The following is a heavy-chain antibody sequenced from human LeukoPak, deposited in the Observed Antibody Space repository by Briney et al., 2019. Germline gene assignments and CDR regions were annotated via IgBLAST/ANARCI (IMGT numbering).Heavy chain of an antibody. D-gene: IGHD3-10*01. CDR2: INPNSGGT. CDR3: ARNAYGSGTLLWFDP. CDR1: GYTFTGYY. J-gene: IGHJ5*02. V-gene: IGHV1-2*02. Sequence: GASVKVSCKASGYTFTGYYMHWVRQAPGQGLEWMGWINPNSGGTNYAQKFQGRVTMTRDTSISTAYMELSRLRSDDTAVYYCARNAYGSGTLLWFDPWGQGTLVTVSS.